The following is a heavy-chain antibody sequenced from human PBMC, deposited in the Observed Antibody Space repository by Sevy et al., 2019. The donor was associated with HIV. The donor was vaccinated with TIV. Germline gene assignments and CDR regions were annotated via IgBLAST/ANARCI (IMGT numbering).Heavy chain of an antibody. D-gene: IGHD3-22*01. CDR2: FKSKTDGGTI. Sequence: GGSRRLSCAASGFNFSNAWMSWVRQAPGKGVEWVGRFKSKTDGGTIDYAAPVKGRFTLSRDDSKSTLYLQMNSLNTEDTDVYYCTTDTDINGPDYWGQGILVTVSS. CDR1: GFNFSNAW. CDR3: TTDTDINGPDY. J-gene: IGHJ4*02. V-gene: IGHV3-15*01.